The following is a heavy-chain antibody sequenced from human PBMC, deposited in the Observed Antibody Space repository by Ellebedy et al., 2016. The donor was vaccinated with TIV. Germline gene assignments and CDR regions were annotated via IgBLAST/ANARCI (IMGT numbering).Heavy chain of an antibody. V-gene: IGHV1-18*01. D-gene: IGHD3-22*01. J-gene: IGHJ5*02. CDR1: GYTFTHYP. CDR3: ARQIVVRENWFDP. CDR2: ISTYNGNT. Sequence: ASVKVSCXTSGYTFTHYPITWVRQAPGQGLEWLGWISTYNGNTKYAQKFHDRVTMTTDTSTTTAYMELRSLRSDDTAVYFCARQIVVRENWFDPWGQGTLVTVSS.